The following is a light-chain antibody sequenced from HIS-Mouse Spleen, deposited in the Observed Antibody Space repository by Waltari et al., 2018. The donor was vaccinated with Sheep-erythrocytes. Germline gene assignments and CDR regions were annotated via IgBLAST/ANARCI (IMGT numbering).Light chain of an antibody. CDR1: SSDVGGYNY. CDR2: DVS. Sequence: QSALTQPRSVSGSPGQSVTISCTGTSSDVGGYNYVSWYQQHPGKAPNLMIYDVSKRPSGGPDRFSGSQSGNTASLTISGLQAEDEADYYCCSYAGSYNHVFATGTKVTVL. CDR3: CSYAGSYNHV. V-gene: IGLV2-11*01. J-gene: IGLJ1*01.